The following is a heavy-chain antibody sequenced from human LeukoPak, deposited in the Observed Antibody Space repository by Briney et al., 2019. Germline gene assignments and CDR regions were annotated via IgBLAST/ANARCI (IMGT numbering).Heavy chain of an antibody. CDR2: IVVGSGDT. V-gene: IGHV1-58*02. Sequence: TSVKVSCKASGFTFTSSAMQWVRQARGQRLEWIGWIVVGSGDTNYAQKFQERVTITRDMPTSTAYMELSSLTSQDTAVYYCAADPRGRTMFGFDVWGQGTMVTVSS. CDR3: AADPRGRTMFGFDV. CDR1: GFTFTSSA. J-gene: IGHJ3*01. D-gene: IGHD3-10*02.